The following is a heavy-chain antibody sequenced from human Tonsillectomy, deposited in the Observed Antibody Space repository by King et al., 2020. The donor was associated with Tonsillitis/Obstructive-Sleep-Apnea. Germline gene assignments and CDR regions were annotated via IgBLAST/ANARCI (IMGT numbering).Heavy chain of an antibody. CDR1: GVSLSNARMG. V-gene: IGHV2-26*01. D-gene: IGHD1-14*01. Sequence: VTLKESGPVLVKPTETLTLTCTVSGVSLSNARMGVSWIRQPPGKALEWLAHIFLNDAKSYSTSLNSRLTISKDTSKSQVVLTMTNMDPVDTATYYCARIHRLADDWYFDLWGRGTLVTVSS. CDR2: IFLNDAK. CDR3: ARIHRLADDWYFDL. J-gene: IGHJ2*01.